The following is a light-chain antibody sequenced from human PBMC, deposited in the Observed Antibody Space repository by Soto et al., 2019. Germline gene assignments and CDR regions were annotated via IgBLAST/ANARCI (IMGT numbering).Light chain of an antibody. CDR3: QQYGSSPWK. CDR2: GAS. J-gene: IGKJ1*01. Sequence: EIVLTQSPGTLSLSPGERATLSCRASQSVSSSYLAWYQQKPGQAPRLLIYGASSRATGIPDRCSGSGSGTDFTLTISRLEPEDFAVYYCQQYGSSPWKFGQGTKGDIK. V-gene: IGKV3-20*01. CDR1: QSVSSSY.